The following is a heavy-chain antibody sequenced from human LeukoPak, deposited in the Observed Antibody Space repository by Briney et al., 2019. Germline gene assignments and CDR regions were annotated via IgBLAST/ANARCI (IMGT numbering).Heavy chain of an antibody. CDR3: ARGQFTAIY. J-gene: IGHJ4*02. D-gene: IGHD3-16*01. CDR1: GFTFSSYW. V-gene: IGHV3-7*05. CDR2: IKQDGREK. Sequence: GVSVRLSCAASGFTFSSYWMTWVRQAPGKGLEWVANIKQDGREKNYVDSVKGRFTISRDNAKNSLYLQMNSLRAEDTAVYYCARGQFTAIYWGQGTLVTVSS.